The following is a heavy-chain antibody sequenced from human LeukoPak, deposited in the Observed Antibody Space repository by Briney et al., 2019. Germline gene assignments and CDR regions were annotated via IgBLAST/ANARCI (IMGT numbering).Heavy chain of an antibody. CDR2: IKQDGSEK. Sequence: GGSLRLSCAASGFTFSSYWMSWVRQAPGKGLEWVANIKQDGSEKYYVDSVKGRFTISRDNAKNSLYLQMNSLRAEDTAVYYCARDSVAGRGYSYGYRVTNRAFDIWGQGTMVTVSS. CDR1: GFTFSSYW. J-gene: IGHJ3*02. CDR3: ARDSVAGRGYSYGYRVTNRAFDI. D-gene: IGHD5-18*01. V-gene: IGHV3-7*01.